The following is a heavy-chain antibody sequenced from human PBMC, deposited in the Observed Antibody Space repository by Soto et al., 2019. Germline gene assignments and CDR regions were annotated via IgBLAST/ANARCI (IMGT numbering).Heavy chain of an antibody. CDR3: AKEFDTSGYYSYYYAMDV. D-gene: IGHD3-22*01. J-gene: IGHJ6*02. Sequence: PGGSLRLSCAAYGFTFSTFAMRWVRQAPGKGLEWVSSLGASGTKTNYAASVRGRFIITRDNSKNTVDLQMNSLRAEDTAVYYSAKEFDTSGYYSYYYAMDVWGQGTTVTVSS. CDR1: GFTFSTFA. CDR2: LGASGTKT. V-gene: IGHV3-23*01.